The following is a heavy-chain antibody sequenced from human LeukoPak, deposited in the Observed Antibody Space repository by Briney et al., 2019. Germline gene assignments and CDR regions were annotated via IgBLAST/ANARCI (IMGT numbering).Heavy chain of an antibody. CDR2: MYYRGSP. J-gene: IGHJ5*02. Sequence: SETLSLTCTVSGGSISSTTHYWGWIRQPPGKGLEWIGSMYYRGSPYHNPSLKSQVSISVDTSKNQLFLKLSSVTAADTAVYYCARHPGVGGSSTSFWFDPWGQGTLVTVSS. CDR1: GGSISSTTHY. V-gene: IGHV4-39*01. CDR3: ARHPGVGGSSTSFWFDP. D-gene: IGHD6-13*01.